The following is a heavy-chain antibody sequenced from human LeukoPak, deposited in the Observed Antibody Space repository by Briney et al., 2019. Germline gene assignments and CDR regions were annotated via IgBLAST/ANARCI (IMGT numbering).Heavy chain of an antibody. CDR2: IYTSGST. V-gene: IGHV4-4*07. CDR1: GGSISSYY. CDR3: ARQVDYYGSATNWFDP. D-gene: IGHD3-10*01. Sequence: SETLSLTCTVSGGSISSYYWSWIRQPAGKGLEWIGRIYTSGSTNYNPSLKSRVTMSVDTSKNQFSLKLSSVTAADTAVYYCARQVDYYGSATNWFDPWGQGTLVTVSS. J-gene: IGHJ5*02.